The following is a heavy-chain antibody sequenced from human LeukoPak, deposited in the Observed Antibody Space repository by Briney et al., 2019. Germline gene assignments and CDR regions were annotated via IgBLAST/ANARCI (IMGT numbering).Heavy chain of an antibody. D-gene: IGHD6-19*01. CDR1: GFPFSNYA. J-gene: IGHJ4*02. V-gene: IGHV3-23*01. Sequence: GGSLRLSCAASGFPFSNYAMSWVRQAPGKGLECVSVISGDGGTTSYADFVKGRFTISRDNSKSTLYLQMNSLRAEDTAVYYCARYYSHTSDWSEGGLDQWGQGTLVTVS. CDR3: ARYYSHTSDWSEGGLDQ. CDR2: ISGDGGTT.